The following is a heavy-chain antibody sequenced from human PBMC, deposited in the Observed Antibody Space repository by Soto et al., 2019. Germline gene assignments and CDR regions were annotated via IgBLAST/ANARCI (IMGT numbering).Heavy chain of an antibody. CDR1: GFTFSSYS. CDR2: ISSSSSYI. Sequence: EVQLVESGGGLVKPGGSLRLSCAASGFTFSSYSMNWVRQAPGKGLEWVSSISSSSSYIYYADSVKGRFTISRDNAKNSLYLQMNSLRAEDTAVYYCARDAQRGSSWFKNWFDPWGQGTLVTVSS. D-gene: IGHD6-13*01. J-gene: IGHJ5*02. V-gene: IGHV3-21*01. CDR3: ARDAQRGSSWFKNWFDP.